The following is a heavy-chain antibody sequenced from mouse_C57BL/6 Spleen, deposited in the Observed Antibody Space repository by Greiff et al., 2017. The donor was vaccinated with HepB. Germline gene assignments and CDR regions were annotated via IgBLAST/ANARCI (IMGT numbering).Heavy chain of an antibody. CDR1: GYTFTDYE. V-gene: IGHV1-15*01. Sequence: QVQLQQSGAELVRPGASVTLSCKASGYTFTDYEMHWVKQTPVHGLEWIGAIDPETGGTAYNQKFKGKAILTADKSSSTAYMKLRSLTSEDSAVYYCTRSGSSYRYFDVWGTGTTVTVSS. J-gene: IGHJ1*03. CDR3: TRSGSSYRYFDV. D-gene: IGHD1-1*01. CDR2: IDPETGGT.